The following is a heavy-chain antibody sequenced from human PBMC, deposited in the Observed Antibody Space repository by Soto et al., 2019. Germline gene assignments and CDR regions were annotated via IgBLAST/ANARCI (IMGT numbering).Heavy chain of an antibody. D-gene: IGHD3-3*01. CDR1: GFTFSSYA. J-gene: IGHJ4*02. Sequence: LRLSFAASGFTFSSYAMSWVRQAPGKGLEWVSAISGSGGSTYYADSVKGRFTISRDNSKNTLYLQMNSLRAEDTAVYYCAIHYDFWSGRDYWGQGTLVTVSS. V-gene: IGHV3-23*01. CDR2: ISGSGGST. CDR3: AIHYDFWSGRDY.